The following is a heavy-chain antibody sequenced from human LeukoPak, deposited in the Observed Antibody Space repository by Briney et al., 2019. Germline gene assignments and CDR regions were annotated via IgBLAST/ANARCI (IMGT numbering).Heavy chain of an antibody. D-gene: IGHD3-10*01. CDR3: ARVYASGGYYRGMDV. CDR2: ISSSSTYI. V-gene: IGHV3-21*06. J-gene: IGHJ6*02. CDR1: GFTFSSYT. Sequence: GGSLRLSCAASGFTFSSYTMNWARQAPGKGLEWVSSISSSSTYIYHAESVKGRFTISRDNAKNSLYLQMNSLRAEDTAVYYCARVYASGGYYRGMDVWGQGTTVTVSS.